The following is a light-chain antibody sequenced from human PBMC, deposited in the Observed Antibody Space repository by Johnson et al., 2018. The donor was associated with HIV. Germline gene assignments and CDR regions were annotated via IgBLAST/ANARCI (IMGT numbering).Light chain of an antibody. V-gene: IGLV1-51*01. CDR2: DNT. Sequence: QSVLTQPPSVSAAPGQKVTISCSGSSSNIGNNYVSWYQQLPGTAPKLLIYDNTKRPSGIPDRFSGSKSGTSATLGITGLQTGDEADYYCGTWDNGLSAYVFGTGTKVTVL. CDR3: GTWDNGLSAYV. J-gene: IGLJ1*01. CDR1: SSNIGNNY.